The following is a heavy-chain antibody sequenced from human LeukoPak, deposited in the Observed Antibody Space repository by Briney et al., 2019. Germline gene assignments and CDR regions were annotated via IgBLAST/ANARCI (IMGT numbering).Heavy chain of an antibody. J-gene: IGHJ4*02. CDR3: ARVAYGSGSFKGRYYFDY. V-gene: IGHV4-34*01. D-gene: IGHD3-10*01. Sequence: PSETLSLTCAVYGGSFSGYYWSWIRQPPGKGLEWIGEINHSGSTNYNPSLKSRVTISVDTSKNQFSLKLSSVTAADTAVYYCARVAYGSGSFKGRYYFDYWGQGTLVTVSS. CDR2: INHSGST. CDR1: GGSFSGYY.